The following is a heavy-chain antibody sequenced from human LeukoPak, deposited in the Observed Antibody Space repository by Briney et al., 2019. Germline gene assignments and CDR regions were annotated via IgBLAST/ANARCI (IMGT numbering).Heavy chain of an antibody. D-gene: IGHD5-24*01. J-gene: IGHJ3*02. CDR2: ISSSGSTI. CDR1: GFTFSNFA. CDR3: ARIRDGYNDAYDI. Sequence: GGSLRLSCSASGFTFSNFAMSWVRQAPGKGLEWVSYISSSGSTIYYADSVKGRFTISRDNAKNSLYLQMNSLRAEDTAVYYCARIRDGYNDAYDIWGQGTLVTVTS. V-gene: IGHV3-48*03.